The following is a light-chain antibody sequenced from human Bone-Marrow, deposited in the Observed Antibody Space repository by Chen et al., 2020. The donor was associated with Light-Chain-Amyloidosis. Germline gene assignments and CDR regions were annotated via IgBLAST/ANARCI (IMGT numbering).Light chain of an antibody. CDR2: EDT. CDR3: ASVAAGSTWV. J-gene: IGLJ3*02. V-gene: IGLV2-23*01. Sequence: QSALTQPASVSGFPGQSITISCTGTNNDVGGHAFVSWYQRHPGKAPKFLIYEDTERASGVSNRCSGPTAGKTASLTIAGLQAEDEADYCCASVAAGSTWVCGGGTSLTVL. CDR1: NNDVGGHAF.